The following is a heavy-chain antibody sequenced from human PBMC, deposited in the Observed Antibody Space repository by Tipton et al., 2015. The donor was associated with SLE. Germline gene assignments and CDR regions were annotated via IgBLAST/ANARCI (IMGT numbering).Heavy chain of an antibody. CDR1: GGSISSYY. CDR2: IYSSGTT. D-gene: IGHD3-10*01. Sequence: TLSLTCTVSGGSISSYYWSWIRQPPGEGLEWIGYIYSSGTTNYNPSLKSRVTISVDTSNNQFSLKLSSVTATDTAVYYCARGVPGTGFDYWGQGTLVTVSS. V-gene: IGHV4-4*08. CDR3: ARGVPGTGFDY. J-gene: IGHJ4*02.